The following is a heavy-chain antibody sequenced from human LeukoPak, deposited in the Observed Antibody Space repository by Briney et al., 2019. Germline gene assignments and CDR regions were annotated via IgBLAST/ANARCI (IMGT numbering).Heavy chain of an antibody. CDR2: INSDGSST. J-gene: IGHJ6*03. V-gene: IGHV3-74*01. CDR1: GFTFSSYW. CDR3: ARAGYKKGAGYYYYYMDV. D-gene: IGHD5-18*01. Sequence: GGSLRLSCAASGFTFSSYWMHWVRQAPGKGLVWVSRINSDGSSTSYADSVKGRFTISRDNAKNTLYLQMNSLRAEDTAVYYCARAGYKKGAGYYYYYMDVWGKGTTVTVSS.